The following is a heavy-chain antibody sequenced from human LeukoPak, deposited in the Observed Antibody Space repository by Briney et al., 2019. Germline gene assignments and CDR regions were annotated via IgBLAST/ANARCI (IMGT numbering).Heavy chain of an antibody. CDR3: ARGVVPAAIPNWFDP. CDR2: IIPIFGTA. D-gene: IGHD2-2*02. V-gene: IGHV1-69*05. Sequence: GASVKVSCKASGYTFTSYGISWVRQAPGQGLEWMGGIIPIFGTANYAQKFQGRVTITTDESTSTAYMELSSLRSEDTAVYYCARGVVPAAIPNWFDPWGQGTLVTVSS. J-gene: IGHJ5*02. CDR1: GYTFTSYG.